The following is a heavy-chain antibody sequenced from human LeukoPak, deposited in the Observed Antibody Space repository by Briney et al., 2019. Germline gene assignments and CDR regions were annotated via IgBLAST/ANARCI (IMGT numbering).Heavy chain of an antibody. Sequence: PSETLSLTCTVSGGSISSYYWSWIRQPAGKGLEWIGRIYTSGSTNYNPSLKSRVTMSVDTSKNQFSLKLSSVTAADTAVYYCARVEPDCSSTSCYGTYWYFDLWGRGTLVTVSS. CDR3: ARVEPDCSSTSCYGTYWYFDL. J-gene: IGHJ2*01. CDR2: IYTSGST. V-gene: IGHV4-4*07. CDR1: GGSISSYY. D-gene: IGHD2-2*01.